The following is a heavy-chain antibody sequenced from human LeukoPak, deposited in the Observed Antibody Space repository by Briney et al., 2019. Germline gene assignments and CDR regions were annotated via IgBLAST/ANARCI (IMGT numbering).Heavy chain of an antibody. CDR3: ARLRLGFLWNPNDY. J-gene: IGHJ4*02. V-gene: IGHV5-51*01. CDR2: IYPGDSDT. Sequence: GGSLRLSCKGSGYSFTSYWIGWVRQMPGKGLEWMGIIYPGDSDTRYSPSFQGQVTISADKSISTAYLQWSSLKASDTAMYYCARLRLGFLWNPNDYWGQGTLVIVSS. D-gene: IGHD1-1*01. CDR1: GYSFTSYW.